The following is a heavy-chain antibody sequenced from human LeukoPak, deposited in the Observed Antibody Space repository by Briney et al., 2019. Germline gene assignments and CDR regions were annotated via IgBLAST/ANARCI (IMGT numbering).Heavy chain of an antibody. CDR2: INAGNGNT. J-gene: IGHJ4*02. V-gene: IGHV1-3*01. CDR3: ARDLGMSIAAAGTMVY. CDR1: GYTFTSYA. Sequence: GASVKVSCKASGYTFTSYAMHWVRQAPGQRLEWMGWINAGNGNTKYSQKFQGRVTITRDTSASTAYMELSSLRSEDTAVYYCARDLGMSIAAAGTMVYWGQGTLVTVSS. D-gene: IGHD6-13*01.